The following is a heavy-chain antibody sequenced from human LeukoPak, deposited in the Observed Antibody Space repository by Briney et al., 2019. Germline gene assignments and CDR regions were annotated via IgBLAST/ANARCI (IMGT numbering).Heavy chain of an antibody. CDR2: VSYDGNNE. J-gene: IGHJ3*02. CDR3: ARPSRETNAFDI. Sequence: PGRSLRLSCEASGFSFSSHGMHWVRQAPGKGLEWVAVVSYDGNNEDYAESVKGRFTISRDNSKNTLYLQMNSLRAEDTAVYYCARPSRETNAFDIWGQGAMVTVSS. V-gene: IGHV3-30*03. D-gene: IGHD1/OR15-1a*01. CDR1: GFSFSSHG.